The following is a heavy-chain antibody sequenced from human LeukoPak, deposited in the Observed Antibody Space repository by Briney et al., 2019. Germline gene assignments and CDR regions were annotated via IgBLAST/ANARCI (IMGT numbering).Heavy chain of an antibody. J-gene: IGHJ4*02. Sequence: GESLKISCEASGFDFTRYWIGWVRQVSGKGLEWMGTIYPADSDVRYSRPFQGQVTISADKSMNTAYLQRSSLEASDTAIYFCARHEQWEGRFDYWGQGTLVTVSS. V-gene: IGHV5-51*01. D-gene: IGHD1-26*01. CDR2: IYPADSDV. CDR3: ARHEQWEGRFDY. CDR1: GFDFTRYW.